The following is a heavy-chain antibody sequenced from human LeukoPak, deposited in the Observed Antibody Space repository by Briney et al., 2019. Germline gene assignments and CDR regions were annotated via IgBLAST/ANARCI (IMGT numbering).Heavy chain of an antibody. CDR2: ISSSGSTI. CDR3: ATPPLITMVRGAADY. J-gene: IGHJ4*02. Sequence: PGGPLRLFCAASGFNFSSYEMNWVRQAPGKGLEWVSYISSSGSTIYYADSVKGRFTSSRNNAKNSLYLQMNSLRAEDTAVYYCATPPLITMVRGAADYWGQGTLVTVSS. V-gene: IGHV3-48*03. D-gene: IGHD3-10*01. CDR1: GFNFSSYE.